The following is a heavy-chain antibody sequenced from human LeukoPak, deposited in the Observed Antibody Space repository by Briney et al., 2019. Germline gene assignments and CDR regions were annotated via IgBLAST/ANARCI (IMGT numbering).Heavy chain of an antibody. CDR2: IYYSGST. D-gene: IGHD4-17*01. CDR3: ARDRSYGDPHYYYYYGMDV. J-gene: IGHJ6*02. V-gene: IGHV4-59*01. CDR1: GGSISGYY. Sequence: PSETLSLTCTVSGGSISGYYWSWLRQPPGKGLEWLGYIYYSGSTNYNPSLKSRVTISVDTSKNQFSLKLSSVTAADTAVYYCARDRSYGDPHYYYYYGMDVWGQGTTVTVSS.